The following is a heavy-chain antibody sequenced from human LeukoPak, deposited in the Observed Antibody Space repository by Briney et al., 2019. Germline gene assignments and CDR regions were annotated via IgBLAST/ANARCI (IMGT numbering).Heavy chain of an antibody. V-gene: IGHV4-39*07. D-gene: IGHD4-23*01. CDR1: GGSISSSSYY. J-gene: IGHJ4*02. Sequence: SETLSLTCTVSGGSISSSSYYWGWIRQPPGKGLEWIGSIYYSGSTYYNPSLKSRVTISVDTSKNQFSLKLSSVTAADTAVYYWAREIGRWMPFDYGGQGPLVTVSS. CDR3: AREIGRWMPFDY. CDR2: IYYSGST.